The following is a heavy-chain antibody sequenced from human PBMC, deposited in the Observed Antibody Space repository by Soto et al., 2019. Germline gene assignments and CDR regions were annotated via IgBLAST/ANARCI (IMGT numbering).Heavy chain of an antibody. CDR2: IYYSGST. J-gene: IGHJ4*02. V-gene: IGHV4-30-4*01. CDR1: GGSISSGDYY. D-gene: IGHD5-12*01. Sequence: QVQLQESGPGLVKPSQTLSLTCTVSGGSISSGDYYWSWIRQPPGKGLEWIGYIYYSGSTYYNPSLKSRVTISVXTSKNQCALKLSSVTAADTAVYYCARARGARYFDYWGQGTLVTVSS. CDR3: ARARGARYFDY.